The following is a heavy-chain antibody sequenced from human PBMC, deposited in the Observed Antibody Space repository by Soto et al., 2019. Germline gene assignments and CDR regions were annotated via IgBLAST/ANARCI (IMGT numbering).Heavy chain of an antibody. CDR3: AKDRRYSSASMWYHFDY. CDR2: ISGSGGLA. Sequence: PGGSLRLSCAVSGFTFPYYGMHWVRQAPGKGLEWVSGISGSGGLAYYADSVKGRFTISKDNSKNTLYLQMTTLRAEDTAVYYCAKDRRYSSASMWYHFDYWGQGTLVTVSS. CDR1: GFTFPYYG. J-gene: IGHJ4*02. V-gene: IGHV3-23*01. D-gene: IGHD6-6*01.